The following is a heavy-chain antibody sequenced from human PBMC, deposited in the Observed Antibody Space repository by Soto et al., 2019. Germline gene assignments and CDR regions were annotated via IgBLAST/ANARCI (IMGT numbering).Heavy chain of an antibody. V-gene: IGHV3-23*01. CDR1: GFTFSSYA. CDR3: AKGLGYCSGGSCYAPMAFDY. J-gene: IGHJ4*02. D-gene: IGHD2-15*01. CDR2: ISGSGGST. Sequence: GGSLRLSCAASGFTFSSYAMSWVRQAPGKGLEWVSAISGSGGSTYYADSVKGRFTISRDNSKNTLYLQMNSLRAEDTAVYYCAKGLGYCSGGSCYAPMAFDYWGQGTLVTVSS.